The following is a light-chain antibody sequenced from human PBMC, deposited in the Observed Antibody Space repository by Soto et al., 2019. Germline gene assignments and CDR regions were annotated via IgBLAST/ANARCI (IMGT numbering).Light chain of an antibody. V-gene: IGLV1-44*01. CDR1: SSNIGSNA. Sequence: QSVLTQPPSASGTPGQRVTISCSGSSSNIGSNAVNWYQHLPGTAPKLLIYSNDQRPSGVPDRFSGSKSGTSASLAISGLQSEDEADYYCAAWDNSLYGQVFGGGTKVTVL. J-gene: IGLJ3*02. CDR2: SND. CDR3: AAWDNSLYGQV.